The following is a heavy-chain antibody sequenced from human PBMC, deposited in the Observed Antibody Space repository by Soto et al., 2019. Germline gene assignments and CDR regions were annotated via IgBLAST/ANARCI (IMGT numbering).Heavy chain of an antibody. CDR2: IYYSGST. V-gene: IGHV4-59*01. Sequence: SETLSLTCTVSGGSISSYYWSWIRQPPGKGLEWIGYIYYSGSTNYNPSLKSRVTISVDTSKNQFSLKLSSVTAADTAVYYCARGRNYDFWSGFHYGMDVWGQGTTVTVSS. J-gene: IGHJ6*02. D-gene: IGHD3-3*01. CDR3: ARGRNYDFWSGFHYGMDV. CDR1: GGSISSYY.